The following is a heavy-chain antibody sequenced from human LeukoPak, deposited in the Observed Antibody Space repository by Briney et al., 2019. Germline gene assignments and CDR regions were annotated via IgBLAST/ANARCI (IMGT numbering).Heavy chain of an antibody. Sequence: PGGSLRLSCAASGFTFSSYSMNWVRQAPGKGLEWVSSISSSSSYIYYADSVKGRFTISRDNAKNSLYLQMNSLRAEDTAVYYCARCPTTVTSLDYWGQGTLVTVSS. CDR1: GFTFSSYS. CDR3: ARCPTTVTSLDY. CDR2: ISSSSSYI. J-gene: IGHJ4*02. V-gene: IGHV3-21*01. D-gene: IGHD4-17*01.